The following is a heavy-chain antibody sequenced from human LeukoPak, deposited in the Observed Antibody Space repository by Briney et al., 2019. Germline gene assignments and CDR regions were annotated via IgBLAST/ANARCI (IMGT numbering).Heavy chain of an antibody. CDR1: GGSISSGGYY. CDR3: ARRGGDRGLCY. CDR2: IYYSGST. D-gene: IGHD4-17*01. Sequence: KPSGTLSLTCTVSGGSISSGGYYWSWIRQPPGKGLEWIGYIYYSGSTYYNPSLKSRVTISVDTSKNQFSLKLSSVTAADTAVYYCARRGGDRGLCYWGQGTLVTVSS. J-gene: IGHJ4*02. V-gene: IGHV4-30-4*01.